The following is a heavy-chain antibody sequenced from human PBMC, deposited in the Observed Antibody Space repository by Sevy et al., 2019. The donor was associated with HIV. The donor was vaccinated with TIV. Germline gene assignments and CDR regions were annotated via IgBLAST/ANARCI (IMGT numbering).Heavy chain of an antibody. CDR2: ISYDGSNK. D-gene: IGHD1-26*01. Sequence: GGSLRLSCAASGFTFSSYAMHWVRQAPGKGLEWVAVISYDGSNKYYADSVKGRFTISRDNSKNTLYLQMNSLRAEDTAGYYCARDSFRVGATRGPDAFDIWGQGTMVTVSS. J-gene: IGHJ3*02. V-gene: IGHV3-30-3*01. CDR3: ARDSFRVGATRGPDAFDI. CDR1: GFTFSSYA.